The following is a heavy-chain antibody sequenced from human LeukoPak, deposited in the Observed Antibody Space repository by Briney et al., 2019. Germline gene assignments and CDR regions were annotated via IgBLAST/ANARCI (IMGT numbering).Heavy chain of an antibody. V-gene: IGHV4-34*01. CDR2: INHSGST. CDR3: ARWPRFGLRDRAFDY. CDR1: SGSFSGYY. Sequence: SETLSLTCAVYSGSFSGYYWSWIRQPPGKGLEWIGEINHSGSTNYNPSLKSRVTISVDTSKNQFSLKLSSVTAADTAVYYCARWPRFGLRDRAFDYWGQGTLVTVSS. D-gene: IGHD3-3*01. J-gene: IGHJ4*02.